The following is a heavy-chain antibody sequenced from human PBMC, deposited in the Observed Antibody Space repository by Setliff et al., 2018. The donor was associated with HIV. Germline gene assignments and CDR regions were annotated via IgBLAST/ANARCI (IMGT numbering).Heavy chain of an antibody. Sequence: SVKVSCKASGGTFSSYAISWVRQAPEQGLEWMGGIIPIFGTANYAQKFQGRVTITTDESTSTAYMELSSLRSEDTAVYYCAILSPPLRPGTWGQGTLVPVSS. CDR3: AILSPPLRPGT. CDR2: IIPIFGTA. V-gene: IGHV1-69*05. J-gene: IGHJ5*02. D-gene: IGHD3-16*01. CDR1: GGTFSSYA.